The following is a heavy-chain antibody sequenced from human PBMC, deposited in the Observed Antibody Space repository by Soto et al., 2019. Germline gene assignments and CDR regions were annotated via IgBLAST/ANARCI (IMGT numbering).Heavy chain of an antibody. Sequence: GGSLRLSCAASGFTFSSYSMNWVRQAPGKGLEWVSSISSSSSYIYYADSVKGRFTISRDNAKNSLYLQMNSLRVEDTAVYYCARGGYYGSGSYAFDIWGQGTMVTVSS. J-gene: IGHJ3*02. CDR1: GFTFSSYS. V-gene: IGHV3-21*01. CDR3: ARGGYYGSGSYAFDI. D-gene: IGHD3-10*01. CDR2: ISSSSSYI.